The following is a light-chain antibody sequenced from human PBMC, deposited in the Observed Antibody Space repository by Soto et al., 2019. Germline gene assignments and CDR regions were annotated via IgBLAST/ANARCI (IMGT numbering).Light chain of an antibody. CDR3: CSYAGSTTQTYV. J-gene: IGLJ1*01. V-gene: IGLV2-23*02. CDR2: EVS. Sequence: SLLTQPASMSGSPGQSITISCTGTHSDVGSYNLVSWYQQHPGKAPKVIIYEVSERPSGVSDRFSGSKSGNTASLMISGLQAEDEADYYCCSYAGSTTQTYVFGSGTKVTVL. CDR1: HSDVGSYNL.